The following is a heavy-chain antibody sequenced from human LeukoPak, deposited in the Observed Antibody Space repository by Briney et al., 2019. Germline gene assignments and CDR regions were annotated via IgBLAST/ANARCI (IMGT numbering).Heavy chain of an antibody. V-gene: IGHV1-2*02. CDR3: ARLYSGYGNYYYYVDV. Sequence: ASVKVSCKASGYTFTGYYMHWVRQAPGQGLEWMGWINPNSGGTNYAQKFQGRVTMTGDTSISTAYMELSSLRSDDTAVYYCARLYSGYGNYYYYVDVWGKGTTVTVSS. CDR1: GYTFTGYY. D-gene: IGHD5-12*01. J-gene: IGHJ6*03. CDR2: INPNSGGT.